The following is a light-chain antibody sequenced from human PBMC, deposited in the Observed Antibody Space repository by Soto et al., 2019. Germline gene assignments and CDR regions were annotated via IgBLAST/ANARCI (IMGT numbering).Light chain of an antibody. CDR2: GAS. CDR1: QSVRSTH. V-gene: IGKV3-20*01. CDR3: QHYNSYSEA. Sequence: EIVLTQSPGTLSLSPGERATLSCRASQSVRSTHLAWYQLKPGQAPRLFIYGASSRATGIPARFSGSGSGTEFTLTISSLQPDDFATYYCQHYNSYSEAFGQGTKVDIK. J-gene: IGKJ1*01.